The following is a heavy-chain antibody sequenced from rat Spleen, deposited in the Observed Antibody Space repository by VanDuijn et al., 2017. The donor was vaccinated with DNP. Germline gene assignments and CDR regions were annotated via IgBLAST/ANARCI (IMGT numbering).Heavy chain of an antibody. CDR3: ARWPGYNPPYAMDA. CDR1: GYSITSSYR. D-gene: IGHD1-4*01. Sequence: EVQLQESGPGLVKPSQSLSLTCSVTGYSITSSYRWNWIRKFPGNKLEWMGSVNSAGSTNYNPSLKSRISITRATSKNQFFLQVNSVTTEDTATYYCARWPGYNPPYAMDAWGQGTSVTVSS. J-gene: IGHJ4*01. CDR2: VNSAGST. V-gene: IGHV3-3*01.